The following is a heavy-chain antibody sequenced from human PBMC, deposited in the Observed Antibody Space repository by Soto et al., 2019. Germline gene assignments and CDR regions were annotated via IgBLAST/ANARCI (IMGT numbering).Heavy chain of an antibody. V-gene: IGHV4-34*01. J-gene: IGHJ6*02. D-gene: IGHD6-19*01. CDR2: INHSGST. CDR1: GGSFSGYY. CDR3: ARVGSSGWYYYYGMDV. Sequence: SETLSLTCAVYGGSFSGYYWSWIRQPPGKGLEWIGEINHSGSTNYNPSLKSRVTISVDTSKNQFSLKLSSVTAADTAVYYCARVGSSGWYYYYGMDVWGQGTTVTVSS.